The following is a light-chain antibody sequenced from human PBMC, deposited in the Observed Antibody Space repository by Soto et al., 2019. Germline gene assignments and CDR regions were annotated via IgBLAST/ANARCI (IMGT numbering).Light chain of an antibody. CDR2: DAS. Sequence: IVLTQSPATLSVSPGERATLSCRASQGIFYNLAWFQQRPGQAPRLLIYDASSRATGIPDRFSGSGSGTDFTLTISRLEPEDYAVYHCQQFGTSPLYTFGQGTKVEIK. CDR1: QGIFYN. J-gene: IGKJ2*01. CDR3: QQFGTSPLYT. V-gene: IGKV3-20*01.